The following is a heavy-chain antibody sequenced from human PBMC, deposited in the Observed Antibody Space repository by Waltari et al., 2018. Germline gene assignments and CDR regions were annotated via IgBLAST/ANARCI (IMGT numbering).Heavy chain of an antibody. V-gene: IGHV1-69-2*01. Sequence: EVQLVQSGTEVKKPGATVRVTCKTSGYTFIDYYIHWVQQAHGKGLQWMGNIDPENGETVYAEKFRDRITITADKSTDTVYMELSGLRFEDTAMYYCAFRGAFDVWGQGTVVSVSS. CDR3: AFRGAFDV. CDR1: GYTFIDYY. J-gene: IGHJ3*01. CDR2: IDPENGET.